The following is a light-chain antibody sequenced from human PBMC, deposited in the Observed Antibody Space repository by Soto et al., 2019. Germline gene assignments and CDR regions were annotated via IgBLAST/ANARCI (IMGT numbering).Light chain of an antibody. CDR3: LQDYSYPFT. J-gene: IGKJ3*01. Sequence: AIQMTQSPSSLSASVGDRVTITCRASQGIENDLGWYQQKPGKAPKLLIYAASSIQSGVPSRFSGSGSGTDFTLTISSLQPEDFATYYCLQDYSYPFTFGPGTEVDIK. V-gene: IGKV1-6*01. CDR2: AAS. CDR1: QGIEND.